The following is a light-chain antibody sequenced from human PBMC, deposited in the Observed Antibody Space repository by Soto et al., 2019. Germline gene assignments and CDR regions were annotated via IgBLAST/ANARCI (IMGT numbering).Light chain of an antibody. Sequence: QSALTQPASVSGSPGQSITVSCTGTSSDVGGYKYVSWYQHHPGRAPKLMIYEVSNRPSGVSHRFSGSKSGNTASLTISGLQPEDEADYYCNSYRDTDTFWVFGGGTKLTVL. J-gene: IGLJ3*02. V-gene: IGLV2-14*01. CDR1: SSDVGGYKY. CDR2: EVS. CDR3: NSYRDTDTFWV.